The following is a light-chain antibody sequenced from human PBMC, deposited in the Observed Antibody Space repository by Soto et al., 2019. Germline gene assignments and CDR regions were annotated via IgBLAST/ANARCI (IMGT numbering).Light chain of an antibody. J-gene: IGKJ4*01. V-gene: IGKV3-20*01. Sequence: EIVLTQSPGTLSLSPGERATLSCRASQSVSNNYLAWYQKKPGQAPRLLIYDASSRATDIPDRLSGSGSGTVFTLSISSLEPEEFGVFYCQQYGRSPTVGGGTKVEIK. CDR1: QSVSNNY. CDR2: DAS. CDR3: QQYGRSPT.